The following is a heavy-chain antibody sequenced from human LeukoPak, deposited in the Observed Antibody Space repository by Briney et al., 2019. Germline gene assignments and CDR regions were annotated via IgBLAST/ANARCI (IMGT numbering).Heavy chain of an antibody. D-gene: IGHD4-11*01. J-gene: IGHJ3*02. CDR2: ISYDGSNK. CDR3: ARGMTTVTTYAFDI. V-gene: IGHV3-30-3*01. Sequence: GRSLRLSCAASGFTFSSYAMHWVRQAPGKGLEWVAVISYDGSNKYYADSVKGRFTISRDNSKNTLYLQMNSLRAEDTAVYYCARGMTTVTTYAFDIWGQGIMVTVSS. CDR1: GFTFSSYA.